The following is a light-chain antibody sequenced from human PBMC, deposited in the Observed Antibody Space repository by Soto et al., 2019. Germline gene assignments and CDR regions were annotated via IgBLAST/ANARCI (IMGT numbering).Light chain of an antibody. V-gene: IGKV3-11*01. J-gene: IGKJ3*01. CDR1: QSVSSY. Sequence: EIVLTQSPATLSLSPGERATLSCRASQSVSSYLAWYQQKPGQAPRLLIYDASNRATGIPARFSGSGSGTDFTLTISSLEPEDFAVYYCQQYNDWHFTFGPGTKVEIK. CDR3: QQYNDWHFT. CDR2: DAS.